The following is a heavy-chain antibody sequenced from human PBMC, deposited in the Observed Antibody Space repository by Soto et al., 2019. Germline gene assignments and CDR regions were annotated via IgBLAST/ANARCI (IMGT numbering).Heavy chain of an antibody. CDR3: ARRPGEVGATPWAFDI. CDR1: GYSFTSYW. CDR2: IYPGDSDT. J-gene: IGHJ3*02. Sequence: GESLKISCKGSGYSFTSYWIGWVRQMPGKGLEWMGIIYPGDSDTRYSPSFQGQVTISADKSISTAYLQWSSLKASDTAMYYCARRPGEVGATPWAFDIWGQGTMVTVSS. V-gene: IGHV5-51*01. D-gene: IGHD1-26*01.